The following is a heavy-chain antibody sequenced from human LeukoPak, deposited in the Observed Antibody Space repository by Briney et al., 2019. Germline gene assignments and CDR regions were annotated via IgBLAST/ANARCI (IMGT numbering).Heavy chain of an antibody. Sequence: GGSLRLSCAASGFTFSSYGMSWVRQAPGKGLEWVSAISGSGGSTYYADSVKGRFTISRDNSKNTLYLQMNSLRAEDTAVYYCAKVYYDILTGYRVDGMDVWGQGTTITVSS. V-gene: IGHV3-23*01. CDR1: GFTFSSYG. CDR3: AKVYYDILTGYRVDGMDV. D-gene: IGHD3-9*01. CDR2: ISGSGGST. J-gene: IGHJ6*02.